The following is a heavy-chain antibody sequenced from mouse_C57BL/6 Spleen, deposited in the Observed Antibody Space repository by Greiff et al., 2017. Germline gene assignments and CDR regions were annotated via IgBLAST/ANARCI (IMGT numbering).Heavy chain of an antibody. J-gene: IGHJ2*01. V-gene: IGHV1-4*01. CDR2: INPSSGYT. CDR3: ARSEASNYLDY. D-gene: IGHD2-10*02. CDR1: GYTFTSYT. Sequence: VMLVESGAELARPGASVKMSCKASGYTFTSYTMHWVKQRPGQGLEWIGYINPSSGYTKYNQKFKDKATLTADKSSSTAYMQLSSLTSEDSAVYYCARSEASNYLDYWGQGTTLTVSS.